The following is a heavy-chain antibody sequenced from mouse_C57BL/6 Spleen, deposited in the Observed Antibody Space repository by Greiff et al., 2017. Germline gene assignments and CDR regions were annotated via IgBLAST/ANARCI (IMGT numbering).Heavy chain of an antibody. Sequence: EVMLVESGEGLVKPGGSLKLSCAASGFTFSSYAMSWVRQTPEKRLEWVAYISSGGDYIYYADTVKGRFTISRDNARNTLYLQMSSLKSEDTAMYYCTRGYGSSYDYFDYWGQGTTLTVSS. V-gene: IGHV5-9-1*02. CDR3: TRGYGSSYDYFDY. CDR2: ISSGGDYI. CDR1: GFTFSSYA. J-gene: IGHJ2*01. D-gene: IGHD1-1*01.